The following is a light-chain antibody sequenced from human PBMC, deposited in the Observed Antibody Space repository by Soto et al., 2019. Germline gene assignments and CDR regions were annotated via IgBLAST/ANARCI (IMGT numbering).Light chain of an antibody. CDR1: SSNIGSNY. J-gene: IGLJ3*02. Sequence: QSVLTQPPSASGTPGQRVTISCSGSSSNIGSNYVYWYQQVPGTAPKLLIYRDNQRPSGVPDRFSGSKSGTSASLAIIGLRSEDEADYYCAAWYDSLSTWVFGGGTKLTVL. V-gene: IGLV1-47*01. CDR3: AAWYDSLSTWV. CDR2: RDN.